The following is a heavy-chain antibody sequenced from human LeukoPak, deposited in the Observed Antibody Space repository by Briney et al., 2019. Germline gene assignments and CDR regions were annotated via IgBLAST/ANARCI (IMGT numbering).Heavy chain of an antibody. Sequence: ASVKVSCKASGGTFSSYAISWVRQAPGQGLEWMGGIIPIFGTANYAQKFQGRVTITADESTSTAYMELSSLRSEDTAVYYCARERYQPLLYSHYMDVWGKGTTVTISS. V-gene: IGHV1-69*01. J-gene: IGHJ6*03. CDR1: GGTFSSYA. CDR3: ARERYQPLLYSHYMDV. D-gene: IGHD2-2*01. CDR2: IIPIFGTA.